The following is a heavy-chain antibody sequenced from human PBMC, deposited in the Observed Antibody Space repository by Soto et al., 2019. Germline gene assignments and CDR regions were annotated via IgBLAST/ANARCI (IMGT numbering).Heavy chain of an antibody. Sequence: QVQLVQSGAEVKKPGSSVKVSCKASGGTFSSYAISWVRQAPGQGLEWMGGIIPIFGTANYAQKFQGRVTITADESTSTAYMELSSLRSEDTAVYYCARETTIFGVVTDDYYYGMDVWGQGTTVTVSS. J-gene: IGHJ6*02. CDR3: ARETTIFGVVTDDYYYGMDV. CDR2: IIPIFGTA. D-gene: IGHD3-3*01. CDR1: GGTFSSYA. V-gene: IGHV1-69*01.